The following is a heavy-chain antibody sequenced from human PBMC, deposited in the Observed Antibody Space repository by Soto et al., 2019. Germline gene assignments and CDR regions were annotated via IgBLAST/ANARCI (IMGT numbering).Heavy chain of an antibody. V-gene: IGHV4-39*01. CDR2: IYYSGST. CDR3: ARYELEHDYYYGMDV. J-gene: IGHJ6*02. D-gene: IGHD1-7*01. CDR1: GGSISSSSYY. Sequence: QLQLQESGPGLVKPSETLSLTCTVSGGSISSSSYYWGWIRQPPGKGLEWIGSIYYSGSTYYNPSLKSRVTISVDTSKNQFSLKLSSVTAADTAVYYCARYELEHDYYYGMDVWGQGTTVTVSS.